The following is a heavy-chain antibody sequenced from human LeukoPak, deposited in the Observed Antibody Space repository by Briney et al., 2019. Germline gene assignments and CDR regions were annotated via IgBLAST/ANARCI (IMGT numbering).Heavy chain of an antibody. Sequence: SETLSLTCTVSGDSINAYYWGWVRQPPGKGLEWIGYIYFSGTTKYNPSLVSGVTISVDTSKDQCSLKLSSVTAADTAVYYCARRRAEGGSNGHYNWFDPWGQGSLVTVSS. CDR1: GDSINAYY. J-gene: IGHJ5*02. D-gene: IGHD6-13*01. CDR2: IYFSGTT. CDR3: ARRRAEGGSNGHYNWFDP. V-gene: IGHV4-59*08.